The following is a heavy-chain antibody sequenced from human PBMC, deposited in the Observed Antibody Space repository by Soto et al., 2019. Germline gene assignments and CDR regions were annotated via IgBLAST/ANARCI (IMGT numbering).Heavy chain of an antibody. CDR1: GGSVSSGSYY. CDR3: AREITNDFWSGPGGNWFDP. D-gene: IGHD3-3*01. Sequence: SETLSLTCTVSGGSVSSGSYYWSWIRQPPGKGLEWIGYIYYSGSTNYNPSLKSRVTISVDTSKNQFSLKLSSVTAAGTAVYYCAREITNDFWSGPGGNWFDPWGQGTLVTVPQ. CDR2: IYYSGST. V-gene: IGHV4-61*01. J-gene: IGHJ5*02.